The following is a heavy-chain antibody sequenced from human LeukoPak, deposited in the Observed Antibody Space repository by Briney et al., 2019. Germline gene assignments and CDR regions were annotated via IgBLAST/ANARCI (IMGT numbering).Heavy chain of an antibody. CDR1: GFTFSSYS. Sequence: GGSLRLSCAASGFTFSSYSMNWVRQAPGKGLEWVSSIRSSSSYIYYADSVKGRFTISRDNAKNSLYLQMNSLRAEDTAVYYCARDRSSSWYPEVWGKGTTVTVSS. CDR2: IRSSSSYI. D-gene: IGHD6-13*01. CDR3: ARDRSSSWYPEV. V-gene: IGHV3-21*01. J-gene: IGHJ6*04.